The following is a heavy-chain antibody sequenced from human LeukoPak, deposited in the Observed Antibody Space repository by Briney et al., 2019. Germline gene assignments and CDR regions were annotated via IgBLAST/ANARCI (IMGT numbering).Heavy chain of an antibody. J-gene: IGHJ4*02. CDR2: INHSGST. V-gene: IGHV4-34*01. CDR3: ARHAGYGITMVRGVITKFDY. CDR1: GGSFSGYY. D-gene: IGHD3-10*01. Sequence: PSQTLSLTCAVYGGSFSGYYWSWIRQPPGKGLEWIGEINHSGSTNYNPSLKSRVTISVDTSKNQFSLKLSSVTAADTAVYCCARHAGYGITMVRGVITKFDYWGQGTLVTVSS.